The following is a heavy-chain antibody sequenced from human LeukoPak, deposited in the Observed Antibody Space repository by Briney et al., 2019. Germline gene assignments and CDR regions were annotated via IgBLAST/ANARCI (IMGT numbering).Heavy chain of an antibody. V-gene: IGHV3-7*01. Sequence: GGSLRLSCAASGFTFSSYWMSWVRQAPGKGLEWVANIKQDGSEKYYVDSVKGRFTISRDNAKNSLYLQMNSLRAEDTAVYYCARQYCSSTSCYNPSDCWGQGTLVTVSS. CDR2: IKQDGSEK. CDR3: ARQYCSSTSCYNPSDC. D-gene: IGHD2-2*02. J-gene: IGHJ4*02. CDR1: GFTFSSYW.